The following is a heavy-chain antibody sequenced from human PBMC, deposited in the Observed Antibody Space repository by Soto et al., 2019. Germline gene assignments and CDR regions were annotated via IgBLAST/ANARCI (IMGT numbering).Heavy chain of an antibody. Sequence: SATLSLTCTVSSGSVSTGGYYWTWIRQHPGKGLEWIGYIYYSGSTYYNPSLKSRLTISVDTSKNQFSLRLTSVTAADTAVYYCARVSACDFRSDSSRFEIWGHGTTVTVAS. CDR1: SGSVSTGGYY. CDR2: IYYSGST. V-gene: IGHV4-31*03. CDR3: ARVSACDFRSDSSRFEI. D-gene: IGHD3-3*01. J-gene: IGHJ6*02.